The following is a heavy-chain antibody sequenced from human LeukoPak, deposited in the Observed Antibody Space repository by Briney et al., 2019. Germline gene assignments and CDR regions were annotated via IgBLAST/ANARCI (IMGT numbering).Heavy chain of an antibody. Sequence: GGSLRLSCTASGFTFGDYAMSWFRQAPGKGLEWVGFIRSKAYGGTTEYAASVKGRFTISRDDSKSIAYLQMNILKTEDTAVYYCTRDRTVDIVATYDYWGQGTLVTVSS. J-gene: IGHJ4*02. CDR1: GFTFGDYA. D-gene: IGHD5-12*01. CDR3: TRDRTVDIVATYDY. V-gene: IGHV3-49*03. CDR2: IRSKAYGGTT.